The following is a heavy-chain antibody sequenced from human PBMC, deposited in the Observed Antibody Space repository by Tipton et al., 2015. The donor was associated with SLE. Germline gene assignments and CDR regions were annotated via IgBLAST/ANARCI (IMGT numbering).Heavy chain of an antibody. CDR3: ARGRMGTLTDAFNI. V-gene: IGHV1-8*01. J-gene: IGHJ3*02. CDR1: GYTFVNYD. D-gene: IGHD1-1*01. CDR2: MNPNSGNT. Sequence: QLVQSGAEVKKPGASVRVSCEASGYTFVNYDINWVRQATGQGLEWMGWMNPNSGNTGYAKKLQGRVTITTNTSISTSYMELTGLTSGDEAVYYSARGRMGTLTDAFNIWGQGAMVTVSS.